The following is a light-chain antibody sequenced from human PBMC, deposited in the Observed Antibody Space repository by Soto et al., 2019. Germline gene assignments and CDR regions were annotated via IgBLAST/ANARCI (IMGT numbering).Light chain of an antibody. J-gene: IGLJ1*01. CDR3: SSYTTSSSYV. V-gene: IGLV2-14*01. CDR2: DVT. Sequence: QSALTQPASVSGSPGQSIAISCTGTSSDVGGYKYVSWYQQHPGKAPKLLIYDVTNRPSGVSDRFSGSKSGNTASLTISGLQSEDEADYYCSSYTTSSSYVXGTGTKLTVL. CDR1: SSDVGGYKY.